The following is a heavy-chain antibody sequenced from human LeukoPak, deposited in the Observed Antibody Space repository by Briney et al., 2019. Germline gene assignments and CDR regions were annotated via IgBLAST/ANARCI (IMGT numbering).Heavy chain of an antibody. V-gene: IGHV3-23*01. D-gene: IGHD2-15*01. CDR1: GFTFSNYA. CDR3: AKDYPNFEVVVV. J-gene: IGHJ4*02. Sequence: GGSLRLSCAASGFTFSNYAMSWVRQAPGKGLEWVSGISGSGGSTYYADSVKGRFTISRDNPKNTLYVQMNSLRDEDTAVYYCAKDYPNFEVVVVWGQGTLVTVSS. CDR2: ISGSGGST.